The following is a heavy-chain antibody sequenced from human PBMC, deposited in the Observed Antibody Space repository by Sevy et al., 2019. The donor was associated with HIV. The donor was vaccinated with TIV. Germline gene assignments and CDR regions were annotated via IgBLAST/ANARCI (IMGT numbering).Heavy chain of an antibody. CDR3: AGPILTYNNGWSYYDY. D-gene: IGHD6-19*01. J-gene: IGHJ4*02. CDR1: GASISSSGYY. V-gene: IGHV4-39*01. Sequence: SETLSLTCTVSGASISSSGYYWGWIRQPPGKGLEWIASINYSGITFYNPSLKSRITISAETSKNQFSLDLNSVTAAETAIYYCAGPILTYNNGWSYYDYWGQGTVVTVSS. CDR2: INYSGIT.